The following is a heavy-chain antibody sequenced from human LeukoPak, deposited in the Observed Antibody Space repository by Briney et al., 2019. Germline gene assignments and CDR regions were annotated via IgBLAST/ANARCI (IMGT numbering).Heavy chain of an antibody. J-gene: IGHJ4*02. D-gene: IGHD4-17*01. Sequence: GGSLRLSCAASGFTFSSYSMNWVRQAPGKGLEWVSYISSSSSTIYYADSVKGRFTISRDNAKNSLYPQMNSLRAEDTAVYYCARDHTTENDYWGQGTLVTVSS. CDR3: ARDHTTENDY. CDR1: GFTFSSYS. V-gene: IGHV3-48*01. CDR2: ISSSSSTI.